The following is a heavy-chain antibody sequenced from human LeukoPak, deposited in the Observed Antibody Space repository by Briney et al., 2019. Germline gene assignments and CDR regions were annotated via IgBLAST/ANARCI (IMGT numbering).Heavy chain of an antibody. CDR3: ARSITMVRGVIDY. D-gene: IGHD3-10*01. CDR1: GFTFSSYW. V-gene: IGHV3-74*01. CDR2: INTDGSST. J-gene: IGHJ4*02. Sequence: QTGGSLRLSCAASGFTFSSYWMHWVRQAPGKGLVWVSRINTDGSSTSYADSVKGRFTISRDNAKNTLYLQMNSLRAEDTAVYYCARSITMVRGVIDYWGQGTLVTVSS.